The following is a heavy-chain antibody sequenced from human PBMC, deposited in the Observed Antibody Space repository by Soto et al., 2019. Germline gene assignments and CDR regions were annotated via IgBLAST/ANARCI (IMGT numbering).Heavy chain of an antibody. CDR1: GFTFSDYS. CDR2: ISESSDTI. D-gene: IGHD3-16*02. J-gene: IGHJ4*02. CDR3: SRDKKWELSIADY. V-gene: IGHV3-48*01. Sequence: EVQLVESGGGLVQPGGSLRLSCTASGFTFSDYSMDWVRQTPGKGLEWLSYISESSDTIYYADSVKGRFTISRDNAKNSMVLQMSSQRGEDTSVYYCSRDKKWELSIADYCGQGAPVPVAS.